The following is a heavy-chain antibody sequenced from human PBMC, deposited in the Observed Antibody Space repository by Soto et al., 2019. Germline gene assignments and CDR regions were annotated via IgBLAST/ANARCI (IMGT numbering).Heavy chain of an antibody. Sequence: SETLSLTCTVSGGSIRSGDYYWSWIRQPPGKGLEWIGYIYYSGSTYYKPSLKSRVTISVDTSKNQFSLKLSSVTAADTAVYYCARDARGYYDSFEGKGFDYWGQGXQVTVYS. CDR3: ARDARGYYDSFEGKGFDY. D-gene: IGHD3-22*01. CDR1: GGSIRSGDYY. CDR2: IYYSGST. J-gene: IGHJ4*02. V-gene: IGHV4-30-4*01.